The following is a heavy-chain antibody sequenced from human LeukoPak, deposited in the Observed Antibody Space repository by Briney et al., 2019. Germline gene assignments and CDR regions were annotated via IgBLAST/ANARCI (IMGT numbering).Heavy chain of an antibody. J-gene: IGHJ3*02. CDR1: GFTFSTYA. V-gene: IGHV3-23*01. Sequence: TGGSLRLSCAASGFTFSTYAMSWVRQAPGKGLEWVSAISGSGGSAYYADSVKGRFTISRDNSKNTLYLQMNSLRAEDTAVYYCANEYYYGSGSYYIVDAFDIWGQGTMVTVSS. CDR3: ANEYYYGSGSYYIVDAFDI. D-gene: IGHD3-10*01. CDR2: ISGSGGSA.